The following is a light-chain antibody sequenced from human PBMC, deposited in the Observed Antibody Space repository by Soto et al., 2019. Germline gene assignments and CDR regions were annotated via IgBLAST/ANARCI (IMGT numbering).Light chain of an antibody. V-gene: IGLV2-14*01. J-gene: IGLJ1*01. CDR3: GSYTNTTYV. CDR2: EVS. Sequence: QLVLTQPASVSGSPGQSITISCTAASTDVGDYSFVSWYQHHPGKAPKLIIYEVSNRPSGVSHRFSASTSGNTASLTISGLQAEDEADYYCGSYTNTTYVFGTGTKVTVL. CDR1: STDVGDYSF.